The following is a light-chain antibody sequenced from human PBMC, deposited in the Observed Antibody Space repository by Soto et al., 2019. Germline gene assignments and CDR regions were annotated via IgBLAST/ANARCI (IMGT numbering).Light chain of an antibody. CDR3: QQRATWPWT. CDR2: DTS. CDR1: QSIAIY. V-gene: IGKV3-11*01. Sequence: IVLTQSPATLSFSPGEEATLSCRASQSIAIYLAWYQQKSGQSPRLLIYDTSNRAPGIPDRFSGSASGTDFTRTIRSLEPEDFAVYYCQQRATWPWTFGQGPAVEI. J-gene: IGKJ1*01.